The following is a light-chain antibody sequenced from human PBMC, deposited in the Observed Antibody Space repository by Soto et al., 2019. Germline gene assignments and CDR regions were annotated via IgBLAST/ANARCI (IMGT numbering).Light chain of an antibody. Sequence: EIVLTQSPGTLSLSPGERATLSCRASQSVSSNSLAWYQQTPGQAPRLLIYGASSRATGIPDRFSGSRSGTDFTLTISRLEPEDFAVYYCQQYGRSPFTFGQGTRLEIK. CDR2: GAS. J-gene: IGKJ5*01. V-gene: IGKV3-20*01. CDR1: QSVSSNS. CDR3: QQYGRSPFT.